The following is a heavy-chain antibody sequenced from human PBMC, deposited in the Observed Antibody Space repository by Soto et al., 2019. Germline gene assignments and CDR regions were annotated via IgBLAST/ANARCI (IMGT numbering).Heavy chain of an antibody. CDR1: GGSISSSSYY. J-gene: IGHJ3*02. D-gene: IGHD5-12*01. CDR2: IYYSGST. CDR3: ARRWSGYDFSAFDI. V-gene: IGHV4-39*01. Sequence: ETLSLTCTVSGGSISSSSYYWGWIRQPPGKGLEWIGSIYYSGSTYYNPSLKSRVTISVDTSKNQFSLKLSSVTAADTAVYYCARRWSGYDFSAFDIWGRGTMVTVSS.